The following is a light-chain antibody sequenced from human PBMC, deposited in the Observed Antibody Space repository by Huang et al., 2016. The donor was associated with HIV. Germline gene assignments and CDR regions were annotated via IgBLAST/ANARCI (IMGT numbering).Light chain of an antibody. CDR3: QQYHNWPPWT. CDR2: GAS. CDR1: QSVSNN. V-gene: IGKV3-15*01. J-gene: IGKJ1*01. Sequence: EIVMTQSPATLSVSPGESTTLSCRASQSVSNNLAWYQQKPGPAPRLLSHGASTRATGGPARFRGSGSGTEFTLTISSLQSEDFAVYYCQQYHNWPPWTFGQGTKVEIK.